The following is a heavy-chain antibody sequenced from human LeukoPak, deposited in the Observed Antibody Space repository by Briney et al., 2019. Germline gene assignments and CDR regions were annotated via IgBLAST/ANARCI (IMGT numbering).Heavy chain of an antibody. CDR1: GGSISSYY. Sequence: PSETLSLTCTVSGGSISSYYWSWIRQPAGKGLEWIGRIYTSGSTNYNPFLESRVTMSVDTSKNQFSLKLSSVTAADTAVYYCARYLRAYGMDVWGQGTTVTVSS. CDR3: ARYLRAYGMDV. J-gene: IGHJ6*02. CDR2: IYTSGST. D-gene: IGHD3-10*01. V-gene: IGHV4-4*07.